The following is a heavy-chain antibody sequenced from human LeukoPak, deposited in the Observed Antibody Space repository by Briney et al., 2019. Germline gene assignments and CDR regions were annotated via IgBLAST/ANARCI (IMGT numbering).Heavy chain of an antibody. CDR1: VCIFSSYA. Sequence: SLTLSFVSCVCIFSSYAMHGVRPARGRGRDRVAVISYDGSNKYYADYVKGRFTISRDNSKNTLYLQMNSLRAEDTAVYYCARDHYNWNYVVRPDDDYYYYYYMDVWGKGTTVTVSS. D-gene: IGHD1-7*01. CDR3: ARDHYNWNYVVRPDDDYYYYYYMDV. V-gene: IGHV3-30*01. CDR2: ISYDGSNK. J-gene: IGHJ6*03.